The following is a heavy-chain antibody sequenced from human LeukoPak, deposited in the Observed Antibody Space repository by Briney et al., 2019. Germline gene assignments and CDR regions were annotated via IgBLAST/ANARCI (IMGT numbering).Heavy chain of an antibody. J-gene: IGHJ4*02. Sequence: PGGSLRLSCAASAFSLNAYNMNWVRQAPGKGLEWVSSISYTGTYIYYADSVKGRFTISRDNAKNSLYLQMNSLRAEDTAVYYCARDGRDVGATYKDFDYWGQGTLVTVSS. CDR3: ARDGRDVGATYKDFDY. V-gene: IGHV3-21*01. CDR2: ISYTGTYI. D-gene: IGHD1-26*01. CDR1: AFSLNAYN.